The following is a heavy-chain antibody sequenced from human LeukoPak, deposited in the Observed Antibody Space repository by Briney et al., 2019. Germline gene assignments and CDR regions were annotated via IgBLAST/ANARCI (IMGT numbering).Heavy chain of an antibody. Sequence: PGGSLRLSCAASGFTFSNAWMSWVRQAPGEGLEWVSSISSSSSYIYYADSVKGRFTISRDNAKNSLYLQMNSLRAEDTAVYYCASPGLIRITIFGVAEDYWGQGTLVTVSS. CDR2: ISSSSSYI. CDR1: GFTFSNAW. J-gene: IGHJ4*02. CDR3: ASPGLIRITIFGVAEDY. D-gene: IGHD3-3*01. V-gene: IGHV3-21*01.